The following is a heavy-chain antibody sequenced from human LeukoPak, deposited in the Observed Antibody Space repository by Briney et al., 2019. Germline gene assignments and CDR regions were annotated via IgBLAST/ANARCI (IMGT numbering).Heavy chain of an antibody. CDR1: GGSISSYY. D-gene: IGHD5-12*01. V-gene: IGHV4-59*01. J-gene: IGHJ4*02. CDR2: IYYSGST. Sequence: SETLSLTCTVSGGSISSYYWSWIRQPPGKGLEWIGYIYYSGSTNYNPSLKSRVTISVDTSKNQFSLKLSSVTAADTAVYYCAAQYSGYDPGDYWGQGTQVTVSS. CDR3: AAQYSGYDPGDY.